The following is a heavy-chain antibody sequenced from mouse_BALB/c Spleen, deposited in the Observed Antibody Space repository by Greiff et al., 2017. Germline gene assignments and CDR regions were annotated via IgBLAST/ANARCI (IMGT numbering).Heavy chain of an antibody. D-gene: IGHD2-2*01. CDR1: GYSITSGYY. Sequence: EVKLVESGPGLVKPSQSLSLTCSVTGYSITSGYYWNWIRQFPGNKLEWMGYISYDGSNNYNPSLKNRISITRDTSKNQFFLKLNSVTTEDTATYYCARGGYRAMDYWGQGTSVTVSS. V-gene: IGHV3-6*02. CDR2: ISYDGSN. J-gene: IGHJ4*01. CDR3: ARGGYRAMDY.